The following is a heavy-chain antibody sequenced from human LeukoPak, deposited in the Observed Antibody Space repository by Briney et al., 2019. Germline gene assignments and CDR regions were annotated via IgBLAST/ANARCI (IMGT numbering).Heavy chain of an antibody. J-gene: IGHJ4*02. V-gene: IGHV4-34*01. D-gene: IGHD2-2*01. CDR2: INHSGST. Sequence: PSETLPLTCAVYGGSFSGYYWSWIRQPPGKGLEWIGEINHSGSTNYNPSLKSRVTISVDTSKNQFSLKLSSVTAADTAVYYCAAKVVVPAAIHFDYWGQGTLVTVSS. CDR3: AAKVVVPAAIHFDY. CDR1: GGSFSGYY.